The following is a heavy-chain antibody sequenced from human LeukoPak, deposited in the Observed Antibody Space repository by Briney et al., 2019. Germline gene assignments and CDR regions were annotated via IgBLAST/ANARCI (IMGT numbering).Heavy chain of an antibody. D-gene: IGHD3-10*01. CDR3: ARNVGGLRGFEY. V-gene: IGHV4-59*01. J-gene: IGHJ4*02. CDR1: GGSISSYY. Sequence: ASETLSLTCTVSGGSISSYYWSWIRQPPGKGLDWIGYVSYSGSTNYNPSLKSRVTISVDTSTNQFSLKLSSVTAADTAVYYCARNVGGLRGFEYWGQGTLVTVSS. CDR2: VSYSGST.